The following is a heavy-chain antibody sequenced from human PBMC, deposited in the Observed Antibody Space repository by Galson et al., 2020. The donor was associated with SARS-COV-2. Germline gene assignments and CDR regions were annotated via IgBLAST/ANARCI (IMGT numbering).Heavy chain of an antibody. Sequence: ASVKVSCKASGYTFTGYYMHWVRQAPGQGLEWMGWINPNSGGTNYAQKFQCWVTMTRDTSISTAYMELSRLRSDDTAVYYCARAPVIAAAGHEGMDVWGQGTTVTVSS. V-gene: IGHV1-2*04. D-gene: IGHD6-13*01. CDR2: INPNSGGT. CDR1: GYTFTGYY. J-gene: IGHJ6*02. CDR3: ARAPVIAAAGHEGMDV.